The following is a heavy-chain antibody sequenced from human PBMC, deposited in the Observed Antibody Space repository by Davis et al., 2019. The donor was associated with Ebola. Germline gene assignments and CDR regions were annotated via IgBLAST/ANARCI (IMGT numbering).Heavy chain of an antibody. Sequence: PSETLSLTCTVSGGSISSSSYYWGWIRQPPGKGLEWIGSIYYSGSTYYNPSLKSRVTISVDTSKNQFSLKLSSVTAADTAVYYCARLSFETGGYWGQGTLVTVSS. D-gene: IGHD3-9*01. CDR3: ARLSFETGGY. CDR2: IYYSGST. V-gene: IGHV4-39*01. J-gene: IGHJ4*02. CDR1: GGSISSSSYY.